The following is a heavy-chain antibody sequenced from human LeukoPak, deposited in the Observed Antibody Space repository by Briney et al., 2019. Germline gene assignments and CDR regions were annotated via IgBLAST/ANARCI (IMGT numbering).Heavy chain of an antibody. D-gene: IGHD6-13*01. V-gene: IGHV1-8*01. CDR2: MNPVSGNA. CDR1: GYTFTNFV. Sequence: ASVKVSCKASGYTFTNFVINWVRQAPGQGLEWMGWMNPVSGNAGSAQKFQGRVTLTRDTSISTAYMELSSLRSDDTAFYYCARAPMGAAALYWGQGTLVTVSS. CDR3: ARAPMGAAALY. J-gene: IGHJ4*02.